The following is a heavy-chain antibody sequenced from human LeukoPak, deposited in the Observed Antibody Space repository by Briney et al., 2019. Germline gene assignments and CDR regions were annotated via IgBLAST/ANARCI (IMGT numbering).Heavy chain of an antibody. CDR3: ARLSSGRGYDYVNS. Sequence: SETLTLTCTVSGGSSSSSSYYWGWIRQPPGKGLEWIENIFYSGSTYYNPSLKSRVTISVDTSKNQFSLNLSSVTAADTAVYYCARLSSGRGYDYVNSWGQGTLVTVSS. CDR2: IFYSGST. D-gene: IGHD5-12*01. V-gene: IGHV4-39*01. CDR1: GGSSSSSSYY. J-gene: IGHJ4*02.